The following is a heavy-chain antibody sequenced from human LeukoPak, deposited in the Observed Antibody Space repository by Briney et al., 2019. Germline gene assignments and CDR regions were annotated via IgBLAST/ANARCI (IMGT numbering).Heavy chain of an antibody. CDR3: ARDQGCTSTDCYSLFFHY. V-gene: IGHV3-33*01. Sequence: GRSLRLSCAASGFTFSTYGMHWVRQAPGKGLEWVALIWYDGSNKYYADPVKDRFTISRDNYKNTLYLQMNSLRAEDTAVYYCARDQGCTSTDCYSLFFHYWGQGTLVTVSS. D-gene: IGHD2-2*01. J-gene: IGHJ4*02. CDR2: IWYDGSNK. CDR1: GFTFSTYG.